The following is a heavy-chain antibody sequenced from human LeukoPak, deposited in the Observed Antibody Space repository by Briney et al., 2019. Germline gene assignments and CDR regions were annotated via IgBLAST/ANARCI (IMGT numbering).Heavy chain of an antibody. CDR2: INPNSGGT. CDR1: GYTFTGYY. D-gene: IGHD3-10*01. V-gene: IGHV1-2*02. J-gene: IGHJ5*02. Sequence: GASVKVSCKASGYTFTGYYMHWVRQAPGQGLEWMGWINPNSGGTNYAQKFQGRVTMTRDTSISTAYMELSRLISDDTAVYYCARGRYYYGSGSYTWFDPWGQGTLVTVSS. CDR3: ARGRYYYGSGSYTWFDP.